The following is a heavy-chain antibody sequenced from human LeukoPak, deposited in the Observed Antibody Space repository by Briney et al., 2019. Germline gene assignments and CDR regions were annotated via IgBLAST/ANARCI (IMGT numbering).Heavy chain of an antibody. Sequence: PSETLSLTCTVSGGSISSYYWSWIRQPAARGLEWDGRIHTSGSTNYNPSLKSRVTISVDKSKNQFSLKLSSVTAADTAVYYCARGITMVRGGYYFDYWGQGTLVTVSS. V-gene: IGHV4-4*07. CDR2: IHTSGST. D-gene: IGHD3-10*01. J-gene: IGHJ4*02. CDR1: GGSISSYY. CDR3: ARGITMVRGGYYFDY.